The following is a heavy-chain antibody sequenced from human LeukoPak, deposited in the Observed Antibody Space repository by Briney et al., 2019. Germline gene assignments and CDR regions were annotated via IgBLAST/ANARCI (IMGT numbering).Heavy chain of an antibody. Sequence: PSETLYLTCTVSGGSISTSRTYYWGWIRQPPGKGLEWIGNIHYSAKTYYNPSLNSRVTISLDTSKNQFSLKLTSVTAADTAVYYCARDHLLYFGESPTWFDTWGQGVLVTVSS. CDR2: IHYSAKT. CDR1: GGSISTSRTYY. CDR3: ARDHLLYFGESPTWFDT. J-gene: IGHJ5*02. D-gene: IGHD3-10*01. V-gene: IGHV4-39*07.